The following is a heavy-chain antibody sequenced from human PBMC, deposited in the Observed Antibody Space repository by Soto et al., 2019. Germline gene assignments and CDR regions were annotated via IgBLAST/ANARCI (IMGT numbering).Heavy chain of an antibody. V-gene: IGHV4-30-2*01. J-gene: IGHJ4*02. Sequence: PSETLSLTCTVSGGSISSGGYSWSWIRRPPGKGLEWIGYIYPSGSTSYNPSLKSRVTLSVDRSKNQFSLKVTSVTAADTAVYYCARRDDYGGNSFDYWGQGTLVTVSS. CDR2: IYPSGST. D-gene: IGHD4-17*01. CDR1: GGSISSGGYS. CDR3: ARRDDYGGNSFDY.